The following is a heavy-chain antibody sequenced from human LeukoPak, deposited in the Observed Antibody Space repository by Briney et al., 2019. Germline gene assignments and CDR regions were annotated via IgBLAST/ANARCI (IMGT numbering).Heavy chain of an antibody. D-gene: IGHD2-2*02. CDR2: IYYSGST. CDR1: GGSISSGGYY. Sequence: SQTLSLTCTVSGGSISSGGYYWSWIRQHPGKGLEWIGYIYYSGSTYYNPSLKSRVTISVDTSKNQFSLKLSSVTAADTAVYYCARALENCSSTSCYTGYYYGMDVWGQGTTVTVSS. CDR3: ARALENCSSTSCYTGYYYGMDV. V-gene: IGHV4-31*03. J-gene: IGHJ6*02.